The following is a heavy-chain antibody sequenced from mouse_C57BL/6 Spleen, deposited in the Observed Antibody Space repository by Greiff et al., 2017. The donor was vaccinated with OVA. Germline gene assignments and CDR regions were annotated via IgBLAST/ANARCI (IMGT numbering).Heavy chain of an antibody. Sequence: EVQLVESGGGLVKPGGSLKLSCAASGFTFSDYGMHWVRQAPEKGLEWVAYISSGSSTIYYAVTVKGRFTISRDNAKNTLFLQMTSLRSEDTAMYYCARREGLHAMDYWGQGTSVTVSS. V-gene: IGHV5-17*01. CDR2: ISSGSSTI. CDR3: ARREGLHAMDY. D-gene: IGHD2-4*01. CDR1: GFTFSDYG. J-gene: IGHJ4*01.